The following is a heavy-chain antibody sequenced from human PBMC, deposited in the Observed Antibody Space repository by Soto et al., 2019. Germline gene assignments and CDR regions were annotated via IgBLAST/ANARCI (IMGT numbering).Heavy chain of an antibody. D-gene: IGHD6-13*01. Sequence: SLALSCAASGFTVYDYAVDWVRQAPGKGLEWVSGISWNSGSIGYADSVKGRFTISRDNAKNSLYLQMNSLRAEDTALYYCAKDISEAAGNYYYSGMAVWGHGTTVPVSS. V-gene: IGHV3-9*01. CDR3: AKDISEAAGNYYYSGMAV. J-gene: IGHJ6*02. CDR1: GFTVYDYA. CDR2: ISWNSGSI.